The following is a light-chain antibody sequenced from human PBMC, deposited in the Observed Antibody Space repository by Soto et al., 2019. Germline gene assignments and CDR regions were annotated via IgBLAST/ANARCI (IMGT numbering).Light chain of an antibody. V-gene: IGKV3-20*01. Sequence: EIVLTQSPGTLSLSPGERATLSCRASQSVSSSYLAWYQQKPGQAPRLLIYGASSRATGLPDRFSGSGSVTDFTLTISRLEPEDFAVYYCQQYGRSPFTFGPGTRVDIK. J-gene: IGKJ3*01. CDR1: QSVSSSY. CDR2: GAS. CDR3: QQYGRSPFT.